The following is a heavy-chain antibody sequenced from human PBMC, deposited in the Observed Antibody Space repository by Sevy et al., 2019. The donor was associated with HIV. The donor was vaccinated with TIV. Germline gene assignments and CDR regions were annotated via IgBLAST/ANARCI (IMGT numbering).Heavy chain of an antibody. CDR1: GYSFTSYW. Sequence: GRSLKISCKGSGYSFTSYWIGWVRQMPGKGLEWMGIIYPGDSDTGYSPSFQGQVTISADKSISTPYLQWSSLKASDTAMYYCAGTANYYDSSGYHYWGQGTLVTVSS. J-gene: IGHJ4*02. D-gene: IGHD3-22*01. V-gene: IGHV5-51*03. CDR2: IYPGDSDT. CDR3: AGTANYYDSSGYHY.